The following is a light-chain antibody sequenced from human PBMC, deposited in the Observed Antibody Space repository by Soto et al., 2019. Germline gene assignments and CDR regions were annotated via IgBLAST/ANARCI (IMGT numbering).Light chain of an antibody. CDR3: ETWDSNTHTV. Sequence: QPVLTQSSSASASLGSSVKLTCTLSSGHSSYIIAWHQQQPGKAPRYLMKLEGSGSYNKGSGVPDRFSGSSSGADRYLTISTPQFGDEADYYCETWDSNTHTVFGGGTKLTVL. CDR1: SGHSSYI. J-gene: IGLJ3*02. V-gene: IGLV4-60*02. CDR2: LEGSGSY.